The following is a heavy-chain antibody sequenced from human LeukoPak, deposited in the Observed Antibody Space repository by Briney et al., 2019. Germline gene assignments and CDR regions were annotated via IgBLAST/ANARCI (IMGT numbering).Heavy chain of an antibody. V-gene: IGHV3-7*01. J-gene: IGHJ4*02. D-gene: IGHD1-1*01. CDR2: IKQDGSDK. CDR3: VSTTRSSPFDN. CDR1: GFTFSAYW. Sequence: GGSLRLSCAASGFTFSAYWMSWVRQAPGKGLEWLANIKQDGSDKQYVDSVKGRFAITRDNAKTSVYLQMNSLRAEDTAVYYCVSTTRSSPFDNWGQGTLVTVSS.